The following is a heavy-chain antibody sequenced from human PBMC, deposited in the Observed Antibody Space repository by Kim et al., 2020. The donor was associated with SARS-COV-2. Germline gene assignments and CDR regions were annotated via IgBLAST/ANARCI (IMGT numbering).Heavy chain of an antibody. CDR1: GFTFSSYW. D-gene: IGHD3-9*01. J-gene: IGHJ3*02. CDR3: AREYYDILTGYYDAFDI. V-gene: IGHV3-74*01. Sequence: GGSLRLSCAASGFTFSSYWMHWVRQAPGKGLVWVSRINSDVSSTSYADSVKGRFTISRDNAKNTLYLQMNSLRAEDTAVYYCAREYYDILTGYYDAFDIWGQGTMVTVSS. CDR2: INSDVSST.